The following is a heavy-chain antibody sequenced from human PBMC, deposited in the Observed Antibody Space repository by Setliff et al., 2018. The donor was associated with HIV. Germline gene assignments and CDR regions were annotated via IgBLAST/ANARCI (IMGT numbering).Heavy chain of an antibody. V-gene: IGHV1-24*01. CDR3: AREQWLVTRGYSDS. J-gene: IGHJ4*02. Sequence: ASVKVSCKVYGYTLSELSIHWVRQAPGKGLEWMGYFDPQDGETVYAQKFQGRVTLTEDTSTGTAYMELSGLRSEDTAVYYCAREQWLVTRGYSDSWGQGIMVTVSS. CDR2: FDPQDGET. D-gene: IGHD6-19*01. CDR1: GYTLSELS.